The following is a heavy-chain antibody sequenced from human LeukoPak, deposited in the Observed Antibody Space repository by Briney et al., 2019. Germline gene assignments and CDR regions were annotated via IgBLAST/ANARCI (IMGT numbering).Heavy chain of an antibody. CDR3: VRDWEGFNFDI. Sequence: PSETLSLTCTVSGGSVTSYYWSWIRQPPGEGLEWIAYIHNSGGTNYNPSLNSRVTISVDTSKNQFSLKLRSVTAADTAVYYCVRDWEGFNFDIWGQGTMVTVSS. J-gene: IGHJ3*02. V-gene: IGHV4-59*02. CDR2: IHNSGGT. D-gene: IGHD1-26*01. CDR1: GGSVTSYY.